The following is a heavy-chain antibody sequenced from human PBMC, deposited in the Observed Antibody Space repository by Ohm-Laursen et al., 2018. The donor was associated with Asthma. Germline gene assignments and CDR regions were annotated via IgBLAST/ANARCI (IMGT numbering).Heavy chain of an antibody. CDR3: ARIGPEWELPGREYSLHH. CDR1: GYSFSLYS. CDR2: ISTASTFI. D-gene: IGHD1-26*01. J-gene: IGHJ1*01. V-gene: IGHV3-21*01. Sequence: SLRLSCAASGYSFSLYSIHWIRQAPGKGLEWVASISTASTFIYYADSVRGRFTTSRDNAKNLVFLQMNDVRAEGTALYYCARIGPEWELPGREYSLHHWGQGTQVTVSS.